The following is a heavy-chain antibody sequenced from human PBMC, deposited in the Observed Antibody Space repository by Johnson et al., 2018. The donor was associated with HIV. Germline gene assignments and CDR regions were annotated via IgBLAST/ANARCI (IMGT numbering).Heavy chain of an antibody. J-gene: IGHJ3*02. V-gene: IGHV3-7*03. Sequence: MLLVESGGGVVQPGRSLRLSCAASGFSFSSYAMSWVRQAPGKGLEWVANIKQDGSEKYYVDSLKGRFTISRDNAKNSLYLQMNSLRAEDTAVYYCATFGGGSFHAFDIWGQGT. CDR1: GFSFSSYA. CDR3: ATFGGGSFHAFDI. CDR2: IKQDGSEK. D-gene: IGHD1-26*01.